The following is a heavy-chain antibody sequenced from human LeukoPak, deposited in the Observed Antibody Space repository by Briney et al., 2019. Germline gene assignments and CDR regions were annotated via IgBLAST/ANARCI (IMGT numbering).Heavy chain of an antibody. CDR2: IYSGGST. Sequence: GGSLRLSCAASGFTVSINYMTWVREAPGKGLEWVSVIYSGGSTYHADSVKGRFSITRDNSKNTVYLQMNNLRAEDTAVYYCARGRVVATGAFDIWGQGTMVTVSS. J-gene: IGHJ3*02. D-gene: IGHD2-15*01. CDR3: ARGRVVATGAFDI. CDR1: GFTVSINY. V-gene: IGHV3-53*01.